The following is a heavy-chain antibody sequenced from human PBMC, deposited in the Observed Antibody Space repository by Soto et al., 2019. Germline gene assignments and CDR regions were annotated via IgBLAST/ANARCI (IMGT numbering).Heavy chain of an antibody. D-gene: IGHD3-16*01. CDR2: ISAYNGDT. V-gene: IGHV1-18*01. J-gene: IGHJ4*02. Sequence: ASGKVSCKASGYAFTSYGISWVRHSPGQGLEWMGWISAYNGDTNYAQKLQGRVTMTTDTSTSTAYIELRSLRSDETAVYYCARDLPPGLGDHGGQGTLVTVS. CDR1: GYAFTSYG. CDR3: ARDLPPGLGDH.